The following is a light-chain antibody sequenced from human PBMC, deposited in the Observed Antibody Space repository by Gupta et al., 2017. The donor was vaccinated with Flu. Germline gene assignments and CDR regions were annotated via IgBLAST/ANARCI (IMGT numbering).Light chain of an antibody. CDR3: QSYDSSLSGSKV. V-gene: IGLV1-40*01. J-gene: IGLJ2*01. CDR1: SSNIGAGYD. CDR2: GNS. Sequence: QSVLTQPPSVSGAPGQRVTISCTGSSSNIGAGYDVNWYKQLPGTAPKLLIYGNSNRPSGVPERFSGSKSGTSASLAITVLQAEDEADYYCQSYDSSLSGSKVFGGGTKLTVL.